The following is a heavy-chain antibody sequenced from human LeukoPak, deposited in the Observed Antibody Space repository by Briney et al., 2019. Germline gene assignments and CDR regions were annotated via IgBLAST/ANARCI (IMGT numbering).Heavy chain of an antibody. J-gene: IGHJ1*01. CDR2: VHYSEST. CDR3: ARQEIVVVTPGDFQH. V-gene: IGHV4-59*01. Sequence: SETLSLTCTVSGVSITSYYWSWVRQPPGKGLEWIGYVHYSESTKYNPSLKNRVTISLDTSKNQFSLKLSSVTAADTAVYYCARQEIVVVTPGDFQHWGQGTLVTVSS. CDR1: GVSITSYY. D-gene: IGHD2-21*02.